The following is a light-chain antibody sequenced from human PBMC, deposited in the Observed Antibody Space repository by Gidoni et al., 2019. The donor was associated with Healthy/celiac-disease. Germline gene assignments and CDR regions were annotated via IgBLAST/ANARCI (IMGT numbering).Light chain of an antibody. CDR2: GAS. Sequence: EIVLTQSPGTLALSPGERATLSCRASQSVSSSYLAWYQQKPGQAPSLLIYGASSRDTGIPDRFSGSGSGTDFTLTISRLEPEDFAVYYCQQYGSSLYTFGQXTKLEIK. J-gene: IGKJ2*01. CDR1: QSVSSSY. CDR3: QQYGSSLYT. V-gene: IGKV3-20*01.